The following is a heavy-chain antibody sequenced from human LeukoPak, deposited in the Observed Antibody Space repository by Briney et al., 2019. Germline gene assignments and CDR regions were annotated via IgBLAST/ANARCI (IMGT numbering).Heavy chain of an antibody. D-gene: IGHD3-10*01. Sequence: PMASVKVSCKASGYTFTSYDINWVRQAPGQGLEWMGWMNPNSGNTGYAQKFQGRVTMTRNTSISTAYMELSSLRSEDTAVYYCAVVRGVTHYYYYYMDVWGKGTTVTVSS. CDR1: GYTFTSYD. V-gene: IGHV1-8*01. CDR2: MNPNSGNT. CDR3: AVVRGVTHYYYYYMDV. J-gene: IGHJ6*03.